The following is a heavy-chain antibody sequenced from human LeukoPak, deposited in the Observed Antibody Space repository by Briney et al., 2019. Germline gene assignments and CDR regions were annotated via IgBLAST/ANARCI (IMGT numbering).Heavy chain of an antibody. D-gene: IGHD1-1*01. J-gene: IGHJ3*02. V-gene: IGHV4-38-2*02. CDR2: ISHVGST. CDR1: GYSISSGYF. Sequence: SETLSLTCTVSGYSISSGYFWGWIRQPPGKGLEYIGTISHVGSTSYNPSLKNRVSISIDTSKTQFSLKLSSVTAADTAVYYCARDARTIKERSDVFDIWGQGTMVTVSS. CDR3: ARDARTIKERSDVFDI.